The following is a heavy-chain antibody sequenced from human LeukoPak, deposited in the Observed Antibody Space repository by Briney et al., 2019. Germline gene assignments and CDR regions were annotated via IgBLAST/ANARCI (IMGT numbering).Heavy chain of an antibody. V-gene: IGHV3-30*02. J-gene: IGHJ1*01. CDR3: AKDSTTVTRAAFQH. D-gene: IGHD4-17*01. CDR2: IRYDGSNK. CDR1: GFTFSSYG. Sequence: PGGSLRLSCAASGFTFSSYGMHWVRQAPGKGLEWVAFIRYDGSNKYYADSVKGRFTISRDDSKNTLYLQMNSLRAEDTAVYYCAKDSTTVTRAAFQHWGQGTLVTVSS.